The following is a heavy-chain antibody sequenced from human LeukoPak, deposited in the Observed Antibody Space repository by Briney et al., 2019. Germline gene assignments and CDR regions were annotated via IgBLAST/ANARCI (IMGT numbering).Heavy chain of an antibody. CDR2: IGVSGDTT. D-gene: IGHD1-26*01. J-gene: IGHJ5*02. V-gene: IGHV3-23*01. CDR1: GFTFSTSV. Sequence: HPGGSLRLSCAASGFTFSTSVMSWVRQAPGKGPEWVSSIGVSGDTTEYVDSVNGRFTISRDNFKNTLYLQMNSLRDEDTAVYYCARWERFDPWGQGTLVSVSS. CDR3: ARWERFDP.